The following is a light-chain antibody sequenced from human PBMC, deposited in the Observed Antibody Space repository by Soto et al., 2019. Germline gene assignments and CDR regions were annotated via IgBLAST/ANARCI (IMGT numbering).Light chain of an antibody. V-gene: IGKV1-13*02. Sequence: AIQLTQSPSSLSASVGDRVTITCRASQGISSALAWYQQKPGKSPNLLIYDVSSLESVVPSRFSGSGSGTDFALTISSLQPEDFVTHYCQQFNTYPALTFGGGTKVEIK. CDR3: QQFNTYPALT. J-gene: IGKJ4*01. CDR2: DVS. CDR1: QGISSA.